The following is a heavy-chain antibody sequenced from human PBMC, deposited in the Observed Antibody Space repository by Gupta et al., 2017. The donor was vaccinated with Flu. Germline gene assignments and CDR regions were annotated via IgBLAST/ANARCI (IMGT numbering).Heavy chain of an antibody. CDR3: AADSSSWYFDY. J-gene: IGHJ4*01. V-gene: IGHV3-23*01. D-gene: IGHD6-13*01. CDR2: SSGSGGST. Sequence: EVQLLESGGGLAQPGGSLRLSCAASGFTFSSSAMSWVRQAPGKGLEWVSASSGSGGSTDYADSVKGRFTISRDNSKNTLYLQMNSLRAEDTAVYYCAADSSSWYFDYWGHGTLVTVSS. CDR1: GFTFSSSA.